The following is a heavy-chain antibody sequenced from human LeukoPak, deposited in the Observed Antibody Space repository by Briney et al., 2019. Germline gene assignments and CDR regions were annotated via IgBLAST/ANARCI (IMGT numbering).Heavy chain of an antibody. V-gene: IGHV1-69*01. J-gene: IGHJ6*03. CDR1: GGTFSSYA. CDR2: IIPIFGTA. CDR3: ARVVSGYSYGYVYYYYYMDV. Sequence: PEASVKVSCKASGGTFSSYAIIWVRQAPGQGLEWMGGIIPIFGTANYAQKFQGRVTITADESTSTAYMELSSLRSEDTAVYYCARVVSGYSYGYVYYYYYMDVWGKGTTVTISS. D-gene: IGHD5-18*01.